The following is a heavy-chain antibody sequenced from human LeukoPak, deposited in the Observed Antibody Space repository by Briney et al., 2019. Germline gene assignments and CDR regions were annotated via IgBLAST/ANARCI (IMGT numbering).Heavy chain of an antibody. CDR2: ISGSGGST. D-gene: IGHD2-2*01. V-gene: IGHV3-23*01. Sequence: PGGSLRLSCAASGFTFSSYSMNWVRQAPGKGLEWVSAISGSGGSTYYADSVKGRFTISRDNSKNTLYLQMNSLRAEDTAVYYCATFSLPFIVVVPAADYFDYWGQGTLVTVSS. CDR3: ATFSLPFIVVVPAADYFDY. J-gene: IGHJ4*02. CDR1: GFTFSSYS.